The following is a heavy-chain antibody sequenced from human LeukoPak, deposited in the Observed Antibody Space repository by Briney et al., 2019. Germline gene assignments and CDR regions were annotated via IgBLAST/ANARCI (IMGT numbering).Heavy chain of an antibody. D-gene: IGHD3-3*01. CDR2: TSSDGSTK. CDR1: GFSFSSYD. J-gene: IGHJ4*02. V-gene: IGHV3-30*03. Sequence: SGGSLRLSCVVSGFSFSSYDMNWVRQAPGKGLEWVAVTSSDGSTKYYAESVKGRFTISRDNSKNTLYLQMNSLRAEDTAVYYCARSDFWSGYHRGYFDYWGQGTLVTVSS. CDR3: ARSDFWSGYHRGYFDY.